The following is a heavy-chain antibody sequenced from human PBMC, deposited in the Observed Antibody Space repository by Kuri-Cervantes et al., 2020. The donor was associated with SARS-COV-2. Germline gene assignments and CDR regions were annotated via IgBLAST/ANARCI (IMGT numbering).Heavy chain of an antibody. CDR2: IRSKAHGGTT. V-gene: IGHV3-49*03. J-gene: IGHJ4*02. CDR3: TREDDYIDLELGFDY. D-gene: IGHD4-17*01. CDR1: GFTFGDYA. Sequence: GESLKISCIGSGFTFGDYAMRWFRQAPGKGLEWVGFIRSKAHGGTTEYAASVKGRLTISRDDSKSIASLQMNSLKTEDTAVYYCTREDDYIDLELGFDYWGQGTLVTVSS.